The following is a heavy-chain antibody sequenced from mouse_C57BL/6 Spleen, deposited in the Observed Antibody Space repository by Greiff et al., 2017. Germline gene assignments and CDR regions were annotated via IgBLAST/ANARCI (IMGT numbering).Heavy chain of an antibody. CDR2: ISYDGSN. CDR1: GYSITSGYY. CDR3: ARGGWDGDFDY. J-gene: IGHJ2*01. D-gene: IGHD4-1*01. V-gene: IGHV3-6*01. Sequence: EVKLEESGPGLVKPSQSVSLTCSVTGYSITSGYYWNWIRQFPGNKLEWMGYISYDGSNNYNPSLKNRISITRDTSKNQFFLKLNSVTTEDTATYYCARGGWDGDFDYWGQGTTLTVSS.